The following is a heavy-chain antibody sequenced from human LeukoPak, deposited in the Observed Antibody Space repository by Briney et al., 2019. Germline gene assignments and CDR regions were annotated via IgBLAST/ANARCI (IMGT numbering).Heavy chain of an antibody. Sequence: ISCQGSGYSFTSYWIGWVRLVPGKGLEWMGIIYPGDSDTRYSPSLQGQVTISDDKASSTGTLEWRDLKASGTAMYYCARGYYDSSGYYYHFDYWGQGTLVTVSS. D-gene: IGHD3-22*01. V-gene: IGHV5-51*01. J-gene: IGHJ4*02. CDR3: ARGYYDSSGYYYHFDY. CDR1: GYSFTSYW. CDR2: IYPGDSDT.